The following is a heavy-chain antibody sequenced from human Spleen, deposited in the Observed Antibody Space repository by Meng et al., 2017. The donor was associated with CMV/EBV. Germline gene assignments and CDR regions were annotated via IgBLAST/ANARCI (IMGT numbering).Heavy chain of an antibody. D-gene: IGHD6-13*01. V-gene: IGHV1-18*01. CDR1: GYTFTSYG. CDR3: ARGGSWYVDL. CDR2: ISVYNGNT. Sequence: ASVKVSCKASGYTFTSYGISLVRQAPGQGIEWMGWISVYNGNTNYVQKLQGRVTMTKDTSTKTAYMDLRSLRSDDTAVYYCARGGSWYVDLWGQGTLVTVSS. J-gene: IGHJ4*02.